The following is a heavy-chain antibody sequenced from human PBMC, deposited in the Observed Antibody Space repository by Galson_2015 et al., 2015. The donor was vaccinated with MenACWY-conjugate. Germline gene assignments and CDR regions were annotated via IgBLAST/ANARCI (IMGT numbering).Heavy chain of an antibody. D-gene: IGHD4-23*01. Sequence: SLRLSCAASGFTFGDYAMSWFRQAPGTGLEWVGFISSKAYGGTTEYAASVKGRFTISRDDSKSIAYLQMNSLKTEDTAVYYCTRANDYGGNWGYYWGQGTLVTVSS. V-gene: IGHV3-49*03. CDR2: ISSKAYGGTT. J-gene: IGHJ4*02. CDR1: GFTFGDYA. CDR3: TRANDYGGNWGYY.